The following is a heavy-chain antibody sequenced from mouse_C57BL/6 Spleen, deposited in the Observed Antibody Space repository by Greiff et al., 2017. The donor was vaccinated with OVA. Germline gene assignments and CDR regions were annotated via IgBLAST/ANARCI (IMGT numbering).Heavy chain of an antibody. D-gene: IGHD2-2*01. Sequence: VQLQQSGPGLVAPLQSLSITCTVSGFSLTSYAISWVRQPPGKGLEWLGVIWTGGGTNYNSALKSRLSISKDNSKSQVFLKMNSLQTDDTARYYCARNGYGYDGGYWYFDVWGTGTTVTVSS. V-gene: IGHV2-9-1*01. CDR1: GFSLTSYA. CDR3: ARNGYGYDGGYWYFDV. J-gene: IGHJ1*03. CDR2: IWTGGGT.